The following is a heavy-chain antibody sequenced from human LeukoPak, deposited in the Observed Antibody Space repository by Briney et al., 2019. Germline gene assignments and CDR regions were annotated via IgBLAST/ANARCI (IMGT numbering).Heavy chain of an antibody. CDR2: FYYSGST. V-gene: IGHV4-39*01. CDR3: ARFYYGSGSYVSNFDY. D-gene: IGHD3-10*01. Sequence: SETLSLTCTVSGGSVTTGYYYWGWIRQPPGKALEWIGCFYYSGSTYYNPSLQSRVTIYVATSKTPFSLRLNSVTAADTAVYYCARFYYGSGSYVSNFDYWGQGTLVTVSS. J-gene: IGHJ4*02. CDR1: GGSVTTGYYY.